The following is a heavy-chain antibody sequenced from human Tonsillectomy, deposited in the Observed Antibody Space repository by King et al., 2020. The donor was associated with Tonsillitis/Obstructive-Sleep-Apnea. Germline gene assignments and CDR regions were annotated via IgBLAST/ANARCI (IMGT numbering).Heavy chain of an antibody. V-gene: IGHV1-46*01. CDR2: INPSGDST. J-gene: IGHJ4*02. D-gene: IGHD6-13*01. CDR3: ARVSSSYFAY. Sequence: QLVQSGAEVKKPGASVKVSCKACGYTFTSYSMHWVRQAPGQGLEWMGIINPSGDSTKFAQKFQGRVTMTRETSTSTVYMEISSLRSEATAVYYCARVSSSYFAYWGQGTLVTVSS. CDR1: GYTFTSYS.